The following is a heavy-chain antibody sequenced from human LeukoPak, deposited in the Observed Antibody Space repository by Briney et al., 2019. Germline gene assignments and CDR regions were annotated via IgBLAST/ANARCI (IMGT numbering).Heavy chain of an antibody. D-gene: IGHD4-23*01. CDR3: ASSGEDKTVVTPRWFDP. V-gene: IGHV4-31*03. Sequence: PSETLSLTCTVSGGSISSGGYYWSWIRQHPGKGLEWIEYIYYSGSTYYNPSLKSRVTISVDTSKNQFSLKLSSVTAADTAVYYCASSGEDKTVVTPRWFDPWGQGTLVTVSS. CDR2: IYYSGST. J-gene: IGHJ5*02. CDR1: GGSISSGGYY.